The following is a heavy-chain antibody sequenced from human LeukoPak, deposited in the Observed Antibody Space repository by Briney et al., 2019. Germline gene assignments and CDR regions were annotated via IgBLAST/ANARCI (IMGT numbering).Heavy chain of an antibody. CDR3: ARDGDSISLTSFDS. CDR2: ISSSGSTI. Sequence: PGGSLRLSRAASGFTFSTYDTSSVRQPAGKWLEWVSYISSSGSTIYYAPSLKGRFTISRDNAKNSLSLQLNTLTAEDTAVYYCARDGDSISLTSFDSWGQGTLVTVSS. J-gene: IGHJ4*02. D-gene: IGHD4-17*01. V-gene: IGHV3-11*01. CDR1: GFTFSTYD.